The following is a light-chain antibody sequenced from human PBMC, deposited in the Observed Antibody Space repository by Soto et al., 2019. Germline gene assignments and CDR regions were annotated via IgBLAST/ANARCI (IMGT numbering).Light chain of an antibody. CDR3: CSYAGSSTDVV. Sequence: QLVLTEPASVSGSPGQSITISCTGTSSDVGSYNLVSWYQQHPGKAPKLMIYEGIKRPSGVSNRFSGSKSGNTASLTISGLQAEDEADYYCCSYAGSSTDVVFGGGTKLTVL. CDR1: SSDVGSYNL. CDR2: EGI. V-gene: IGLV2-23*01. J-gene: IGLJ2*01.